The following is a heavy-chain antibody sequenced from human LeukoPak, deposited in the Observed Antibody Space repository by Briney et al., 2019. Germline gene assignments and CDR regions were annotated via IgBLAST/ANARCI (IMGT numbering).Heavy chain of an antibody. CDR2: ISSSSSYI. J-gene: IGHJ6*02. CDR1: GFTFSSYS. D-gene: IGHD3-3*01. Sequence: PGGSLRLSCAASGFTFSSYSMNWVRQAPGKGLEWVSSISSSSSYIYYADSVKGRFTISRDNAKNSLYLQMNSLRAEDTAVYYCASEPPGITIFGVDYYGMDVWGQGTTVTVSS. V-gene: IGHV3-21*01. CDR3: ASEPPGITIFGVDYYGMDV.